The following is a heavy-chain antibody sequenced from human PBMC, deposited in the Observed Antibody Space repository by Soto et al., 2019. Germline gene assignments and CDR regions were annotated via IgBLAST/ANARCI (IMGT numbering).Heavy chain of an antibody. Sequence: QVQLVQSGAEVKKPGSSVKVSCKASGGTFSSYAISWVRQAPGQGLEWMGGIIPIFGTANYAQKFQGRVTITADESTSTAYMELSSLRSEDTAVYYCARQGAPSYYYDSSGYYYSFDYWGQGTLVTVSS. V-gene: IGHV1-69*01. J-gene: IGHJ4*02. D-gene: IGHD3-22*01. CDR3: ARQGAPSYYYDSSGYYYSFDY. CDR1: GGTFSSYA. CDR2: IIPIFGTA.